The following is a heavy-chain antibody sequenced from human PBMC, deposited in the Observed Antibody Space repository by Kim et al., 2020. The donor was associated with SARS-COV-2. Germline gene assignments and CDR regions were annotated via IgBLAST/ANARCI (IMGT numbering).Heavy chain of an antibody. J-gene: IGHJ4*02. D-gene: IGHD2-15*01. CDR2: ISSSSSYI. CDR1: GFTFSSYS. V-gene: IGHV3-21*01. CDR3: AREVVSGGSWKRVGDY. Sequence: GGSLRLSCAASGFTFSSYSMNWVRQAPGKGLEWVSSISSSSSYIYYADSVKGRFTISRDNAKNSLYLQMNSLRAEDTAVYYCAREVVSGGSWKRVGDYWGQGTLVTVSS.